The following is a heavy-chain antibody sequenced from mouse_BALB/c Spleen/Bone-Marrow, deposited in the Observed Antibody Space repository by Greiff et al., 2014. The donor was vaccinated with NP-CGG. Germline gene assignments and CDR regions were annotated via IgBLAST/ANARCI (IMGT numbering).Heavy chain of an antibody. V-gene: IGHV14-3*02. CDR2: IDPANGNT. CDR3: AIYYYGSSGFAY. Sequence: DVQLQESGAELVKPGASVKLSCTASGFNIKDTYMHWVKQRPEQGLEWIGRIDPANGNTKYDPKFQGKATITADTSSNTAYLQLSSLPSEETAVYYCAIYYYGSSGFAYWGQGTLVTVSA. CDR1: GFNIKDTY. D-gene: IGHD1-1*01. J-gene: IGHJ3*01.